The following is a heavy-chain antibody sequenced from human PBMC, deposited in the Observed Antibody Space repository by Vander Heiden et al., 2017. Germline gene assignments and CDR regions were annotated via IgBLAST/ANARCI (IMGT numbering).Heavy chain of an antibody. CDR1: GSTFTSYY. J-gene: IGHJ3*02. V-gene: IGHV1-46*03. Sequence: QVQLVQSGAEVKKPGASVKVSCKASGSTFTSYYMHWVRQAPGQGLEWMGIINPSGGSTSYAQKFQGRVTMTRDTSTSTVYMELSSLRSEDTAVYYYASLYCSSTSNPNFDIWGQGTMVTVSS. D-gene: IGHD2-2*01. CDR3: ASLYCSSTSNPNFDI. CDR2: INPSGGST.